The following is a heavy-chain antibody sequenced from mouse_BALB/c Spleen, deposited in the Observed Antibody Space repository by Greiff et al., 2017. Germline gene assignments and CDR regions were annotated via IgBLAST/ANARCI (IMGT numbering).Heavy chain of an antibody. CDR3: ARQAYYGNPFAY. Sequence: EVMLVESGGGLVKPGGSLKLSCAASGFAFSSYDMSWVRQTPEKRLEWVAYISSGGGSTYYPDTVKGRFTISRDNAKNTLYLQMSSLKSEDTAMYYCARQAYYGNPFAYWGQGTLVTVSA. CDR2: ISSGGGST. J-gene: IGHJ3*01. V-gene: IGHV5-12-1*01. CDR1: GFAFSSYD. D-gene: IGHD2-10*01.